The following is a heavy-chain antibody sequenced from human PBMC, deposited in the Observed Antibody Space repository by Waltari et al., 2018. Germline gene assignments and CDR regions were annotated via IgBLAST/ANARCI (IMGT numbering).Heavy chain of an antibody. D-gene: IGHD2-15*01. CDR1: GGSISSYY. CDR2: IYPSGST. CDR3: ARLLNGSGGSCYSGPAFDI. J-gene: IGHJ1*01. Sequence: QVQLQESGPGLVKPSETLSLTCTVSGGSISSYYGSWIRQPAGKGLEWIGPIYPSGSTNYSPSLRSRISMSVDASKSLSSLKLSSVTSADTAVYYCARLLNGSGGSCYSGPAFDIWGQGTLVTVSS. V-gene: IGHV4-4*07.